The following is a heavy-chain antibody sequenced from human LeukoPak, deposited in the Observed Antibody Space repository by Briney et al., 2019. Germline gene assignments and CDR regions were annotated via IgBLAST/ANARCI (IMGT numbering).Heavy chain of an antibody. V-gene: IGHV4-39*01. Sequence: SETLSLTCTVSGGSISSSSYYWGWIRQPPGKGLEWIGSIYYSGRTYYNPSLKSRVTISVDTSKNQFSLKLSSVTAADTAVYYCARPYSSGWVPFDYWGQGTLVTVSS. CDR1: GGSISSSSYY. J-gene: IGHJ4*02. D-gene: IGHD6-19*01. CDR2: IYYSGRT. CDR3: ARPYSSGWVPFDY.